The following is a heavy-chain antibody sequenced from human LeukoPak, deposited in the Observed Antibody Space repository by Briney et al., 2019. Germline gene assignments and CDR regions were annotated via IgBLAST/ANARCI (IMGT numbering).Heavy chain of an antibody. D-gene: IGHD3-3*01. Sequence: RSSETLSLTCTVSGGSISSSSYYWGWIRQPPGKGLEWIGSIYYSGSTYYNPSLKSRVTISVDTSKNQFSLKLSSVTAADTAVYYCARHGYGLRFLEWLFPFDYWGQGTLVTVSS. CDR1: GGSISSSSYY. CDR2: IYYSGST. CDR3: ARHGYGLRFLEWLFPFDY. V-gene: IGHV4-39*01. J-gene: IGHJ4*02.